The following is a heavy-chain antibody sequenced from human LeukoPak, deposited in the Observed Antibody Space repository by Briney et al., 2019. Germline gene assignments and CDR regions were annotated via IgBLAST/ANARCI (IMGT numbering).Heavy chain of an antibody. CDR3: TKDTEYSYGYSFDP. J-gene: IGHJ5*02. CDR2: ISGDGGST. V-gene: IGHV3-43*02. D-gene: IGHD5-18*01. CDR1: GFTFDDYA. Sequence: GGSLRLSCAASGFTFDDYAMHWVRQAPGKGLEWVSLISGDGGSTYYADSVKGRFTISRDNSKNSLYLQMNSLRTEGTALYYCTKDTEYSYGYSFDPWGQGTLVTVSS.